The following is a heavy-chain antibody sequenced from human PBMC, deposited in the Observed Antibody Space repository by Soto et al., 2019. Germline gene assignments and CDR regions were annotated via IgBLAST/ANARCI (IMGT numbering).Heavy chain of an antibody. V-gene: IGHV1-24*01. J-gene: IGHJ5*02. D-gene: IGHD3-22*01. CDR3: ASGYSRAA. Sequence: GASVKVSCKVSGYTLTELSMHWVRQAPGKGLEWMGGFDPEDGETIYAQKFQGRVTITADKSTSTAYMELSSLRSEDTAVYYCASGYSRAAWGQGTLVTVSS. CDR2: FDPEDGET. CDR1: GYTLTELS.